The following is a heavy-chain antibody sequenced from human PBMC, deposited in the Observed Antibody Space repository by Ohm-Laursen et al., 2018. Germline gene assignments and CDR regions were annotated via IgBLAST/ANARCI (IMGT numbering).Heavy chain of an antibody. D-gene: IGHD1-26*01. CDR2: ISWNSGSI. CDR1: GFTFDDYA. V-gene: IGHV3-9*01. J-gene: IGHJ2*01. CDR3: AKDPFKWELRYFDL. Sequence: SLRLSCTAPGFTFDDYAMHWVRQVPGKGLEWVSGISWNSGSIDYADSVKGRFTITRDNAKNSLSLQMNSLRPEDTAFYYCAKDPFKWELRYFDLWGRGTLVTVSS.